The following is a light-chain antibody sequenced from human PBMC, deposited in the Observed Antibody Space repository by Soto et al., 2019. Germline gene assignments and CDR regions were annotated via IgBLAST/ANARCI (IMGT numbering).Light chain of an antibody. CDR3: SSFTGSNYV. CDR1: ISDVEWYNC. Sequence: QSVLTQPASVSRSPGQSITISFAGTISDVEWYNCVSCYQQYPVKSPKLMIFDVSNRPSGVSNRFSGSKSGNTASLTISGLPAEDEADSSCSSFTGSNYVFGTGTKVTVL. V-gene: IGLV2-14*03. J-gene: IGLJ1*01. CDR2: DVS.